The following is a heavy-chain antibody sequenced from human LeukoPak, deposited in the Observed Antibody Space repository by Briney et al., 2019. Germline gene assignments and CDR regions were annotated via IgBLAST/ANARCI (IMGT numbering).Heavy chain of an antibody. CDR3: AREGAYGPIDAFDI. CDR1: GFTFSNYY. V-gene: IGHV3-11*01. Sequence: PGGSLRLSCVVSGFTFSNYYMAWIRQAPGKGLQWISSINGSGDSIYYLASVKGRFSISRDNTKSSLYLQLNSLRAEDTAVYYCAREGAYGPIDAFDIWGQGTMVTVSS. CDR2: INGSGDSI. J-gene: IGHJ3*02. D-gene: IGHD5-12*01.